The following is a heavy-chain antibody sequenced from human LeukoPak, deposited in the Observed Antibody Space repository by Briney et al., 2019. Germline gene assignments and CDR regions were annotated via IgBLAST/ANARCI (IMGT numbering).Heavy chain of an antibody. Sequence: SETLSLTCAVYGGSFSGYYWSWIRQPPGKGLEWIGEINHSGSTNYNPSLKSRVTISVDTSKNQFSLKLSSVTAADTAVYYCARDLRVGFDYWGQGTLVTVSS. CDR1: GGSFSGYY. J-gene: IGHJ4*02. CDR3: ARDLRVGFDY. CDR2: INHSGST. V-gene: IGHV4-34*01.